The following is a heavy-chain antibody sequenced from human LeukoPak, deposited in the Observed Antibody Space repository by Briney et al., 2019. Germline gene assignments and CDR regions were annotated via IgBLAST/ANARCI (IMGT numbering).Heavy chain of an antibody. D-gene: IGHD3-22*01. CDR3: ARDYYDSSGYGAY. CDR1: GYSISSGYY. J-gene: IGHJ4*02. CDR2: IYHSGST. Sequence: PSETLSLTCAVSGYSISSGYYWGWIRQPPGKALEWIGSIYHSGSTYYNPSLKSRVTISVDTSKNQFSLKLSSVTAADTAVYCCARDYYDSSGYGAYWGQGTLVTVSS. V-gene: IGHV4-38-2*02.